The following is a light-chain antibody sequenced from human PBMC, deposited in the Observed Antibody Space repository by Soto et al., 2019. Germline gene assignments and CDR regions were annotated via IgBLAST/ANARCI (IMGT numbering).Light chain of an antibody. CDR1: HNINYW. CDR3: QHYAFDSQT. Sequence: DIQMTQSPATVSASVGDRVTITCRASHNINYWLAWYQQRPGSAPKLLIYDVSTLQSGVPSRFSGSHSGTDFTLTICPLQPDDFATYYCQHYAFDSQTFGQGTKVEVK. J-gene: IGKJ1*01. CDR2: DVS. V-gene: IGKV1-5*01.